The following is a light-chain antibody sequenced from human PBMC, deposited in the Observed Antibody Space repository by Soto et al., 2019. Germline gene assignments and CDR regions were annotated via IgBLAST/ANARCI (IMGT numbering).Light chain of an antibody. CDR1: QSVLYNSNNENSSNNKNY. V-gene: IGKV4-1*01. Sequence: DIVMTQSPDSLAVSLGERATINCKSSQSVLYNSNNENSSNNKNYLAWYQRKPGQPPKLLIYWASTRESGVPDRFSGSGSGTDFTLTISSLQAEDVAVYYCQQYYSTPPTFGGGTKVEIK. CDR2: WAS. J-gene: IGKJ4*01. CDR3: QQYYSTPPT.